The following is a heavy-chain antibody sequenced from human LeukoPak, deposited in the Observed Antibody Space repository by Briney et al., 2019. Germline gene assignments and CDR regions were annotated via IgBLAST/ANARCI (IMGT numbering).Heavy chain of an antibody. D-gene: IGHD2-21*01. V-gene: IGHV3-9*01. CDR3: AKGDQLFPNDAFDI. CDR1: GFTFDDYA. Sequence: QTGGSLRLSCAASGFTFDDYAMHWVRQAPGKGLEWVSGISWNSGSIGYADSVKGRFTISRDNAKNSLYLQMNSLRAEDTASYYCAKGDQLFPNDAFDIWGQGTMVTVSS. CDR2: ISWNSGSI. J-gene: IGHJ3*02.